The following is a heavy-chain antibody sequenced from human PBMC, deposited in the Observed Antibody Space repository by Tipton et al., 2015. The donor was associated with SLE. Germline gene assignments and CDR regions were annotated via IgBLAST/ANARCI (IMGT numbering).Heavy chain of an antibody. CDR1: GFTFSSYA. Sequence: GSLRLSYAASGFTFSSYAMSWVRQAPGKGLEWVSVIYSGGSTYYADSVKGRFTISRDNSKNTLYLQMNSLRAEDTAVYYCAKDRESGDYYYGMDVWGQGTTVTVSS. V-gene: IGHV3-23*03. CDR2: IYSGGST. D-gene: IGHD3-10*01. J-gene: IGHJ6*02. CDR3: AKDRESGDYYYGMDV.